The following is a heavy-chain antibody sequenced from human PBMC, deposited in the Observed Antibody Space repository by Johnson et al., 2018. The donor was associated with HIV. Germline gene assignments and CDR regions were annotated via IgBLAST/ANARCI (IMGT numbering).Heavy chain of an antibody. D-gene: IGHD3-22*01. J-gene: IGHJ3*01. CDR2: ISYDGSNK. V-gene: IGHV3-30-3*01. Sequence: VQLVESGGGVVQPGRSLRLSCAASGFTFSSYAMHWVRQAPGKGLEWVAVISYDGSNKYYADSVKGRFTISRDNSKNTLYLQMNSLRAEDTAVYYCAKSQDRSAHYDFDLWGQGTVVTVSS. CDR1: GFTFSSYA. CDR3: AKSQDRSAHYDFDL.